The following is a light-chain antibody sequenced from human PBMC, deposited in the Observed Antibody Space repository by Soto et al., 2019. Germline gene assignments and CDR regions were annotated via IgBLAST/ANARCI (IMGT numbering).Light chain of an antibody. CDR1: QSVSNNY. J-gene: IGKJ1*01. CDR2: GAS. CDR3: QQYGSSGT. V-gene: IGKV3-20*01. Sequence: EIELTQSPGTLSLSTGERATLSCRASQSVSNNYLAWYQQKPGQAPRLLIYGASNRATGLSDRLSGSGSGTDFTLTISRLEPEDFAVYYCQQYGSSGTFGQGTKVDIK.